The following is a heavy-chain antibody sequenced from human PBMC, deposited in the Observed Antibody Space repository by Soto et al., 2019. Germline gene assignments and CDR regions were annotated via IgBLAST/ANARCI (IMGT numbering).Heavy chain of an antibody. CDR2: IVGSGDNT. Sequence: GGSLRLSCAASGFTFSSYTMTWVRQAPGERLEWVSSIVGSGDNTYYADSVKGRFTISRDNSKTTLYLQMNGLRAEDTAVYYCAKYYYGSGSIRAFDIWGQGTMVTVSS. D-gene: IGHD3-10*01. J-gene: IGHJ3*02. V-gene: IGHV3-23*01. CDR3: AKYYYGSGSIRAFDI. CDR1: GFTFSSYT.